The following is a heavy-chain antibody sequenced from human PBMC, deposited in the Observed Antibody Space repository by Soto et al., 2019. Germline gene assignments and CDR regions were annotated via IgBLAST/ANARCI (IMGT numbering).Heavy chain of an antibody. D-gene: IGHD6-19*01. V-gene: IGHV3-30-3*01. CDR1: GFTFSSYA. Sequence: GGSLRLSCAASGFTFSSYAMHWVRQAPGKGLEWVAVISYDGSNKYYADSVKGRFTITRDNSKNTLYLQMNSMRAEDTAVYYCERDDTGYSSGWPWGGPIDYWGQGTLVTVSS. CDR2: ISYDGSNK. CDR3: ERDDTGYSSGWPWGGPIDY. J-gene: IGHJ4*02.